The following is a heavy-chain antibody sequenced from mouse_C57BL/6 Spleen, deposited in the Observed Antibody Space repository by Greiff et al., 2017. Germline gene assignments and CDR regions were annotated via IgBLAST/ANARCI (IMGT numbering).Heavy chain of an antibody. CDR2: INPGSGGT. Sequence: VQLQQSGAELVRPGTSVKVSCKASGYAFTNYLIEWVKQRPGQGLEWIGVINPGSGGTNYNEKFKGKATLTADKSSSTAYRQLSSLTSEDSAVYFCARYDYDYYYAMDYWGQGTSVTVSS. V-gene: IGHV1-54*01. D-gene: IGHD2-4*01. CDR3: ARYDYDYYYAMDY. J-gene: IGHJ4*01. CDR1: GYAFTNYL.